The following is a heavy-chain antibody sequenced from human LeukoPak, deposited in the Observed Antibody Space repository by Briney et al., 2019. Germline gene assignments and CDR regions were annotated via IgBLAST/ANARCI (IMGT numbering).Heavy chain of an antibody. V-gene: IGHV3-23*01. D-gene: IGHD5-18*01. CDR1: GFTFNNHA. Sequence: GGSLRLSCAGAGFTFNNHAMSWVRQAPGKGLEWVSGINGNGASTYSSDSVKGRFTISRDNSKNTLYLQMSSLRAEDTAIYYCAKDQGYSYYYLDYWGQGTLVTVYS. CDR3: AKDQGYSYYYLDY. J-gene: IGHJ4*02. CDR2: INGNGAST.